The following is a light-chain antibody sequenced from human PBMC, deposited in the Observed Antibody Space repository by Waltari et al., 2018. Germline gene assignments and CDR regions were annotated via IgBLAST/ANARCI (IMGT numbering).Light chain of an antibody. Sequence: TLVLSPGDRATLACRARQSVGSYSAGYKQQHGQAPGLLIYDASTRATGIPDRFSGGGSGTDFSLTISRLEPEDFAVYYCQMYVRLPVTFGQGTKVEI. CDR1: QSVGSY. V-gene: IGKV3-20*01. J-gene: IGKJ1*01. CDR3: QMYVRLPVT. CDR2: DAS.